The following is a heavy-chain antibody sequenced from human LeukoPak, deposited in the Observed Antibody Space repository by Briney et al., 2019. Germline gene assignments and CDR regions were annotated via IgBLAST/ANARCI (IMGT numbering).Heavy chain of an antibody. CDR2: IYYSGST. J-gene: IGHJ6*03. D-gene: IGHD3-22*01. Sequence: SETLSLTCTVSGGSISSYYWSWIRQPPGKGLEWIGYIYYSGSTNYSPSLKSRVTISVDTSKNQFSLKLSSVTAADTAVYYCARYDYYDSSASTYYYYYIDVWGKGTTVTVSS. CDR1: GGSISSYY. CDR3: ARYDYYDSSASTYYYYYIDV. V-gene: IGHV4-59*01.